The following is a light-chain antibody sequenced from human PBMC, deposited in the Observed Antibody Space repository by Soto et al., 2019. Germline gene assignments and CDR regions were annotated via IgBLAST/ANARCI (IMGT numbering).Light chain of an antibody. Sequence: QSALTQPPSASGSPGQSVTISCTGMSSDVGGYNYVSWYQQHPGKAPKLMIYEVTKRPSGVPDRFSGSKSGNTASLTVSGLQAEDEADYYCSSYAGSSSVLFGGGTKLTVL. V-gene: IGLV2-8*01. CDR3: SSYAGSSSVL. J-gene: IGLJ2*01. CDR2: EVT. CDR1: SSDVGGYNY.